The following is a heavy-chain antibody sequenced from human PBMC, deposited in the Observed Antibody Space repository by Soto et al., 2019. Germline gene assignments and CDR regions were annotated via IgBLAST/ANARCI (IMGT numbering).Heavy chain of an antibody. CDR2: INPNSGGT. Sequence: ASVKVSCTASGYTFTGYYMHWVRQAPGQGLEWMGWINPNSGGTNYAQKFQGWVTMTRDTSISTAYMELSRLRTEDTALYYCAKESITPYGMDVWGQGTTVTVSS. J-gene: IGHJ6*02. D-gene: IGHD1-20*01. CDR1: GYTFTGYY. V-gene: IGHV1-2*04. CDR3: AKESITPYGMDV.